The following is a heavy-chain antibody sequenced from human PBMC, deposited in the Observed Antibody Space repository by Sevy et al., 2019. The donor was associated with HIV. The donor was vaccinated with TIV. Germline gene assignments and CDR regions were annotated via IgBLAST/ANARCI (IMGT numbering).Heavy chain of an antibody. V-gene: IGHV3-23*01. CDR1: GFTFSSYA. D-gene: IGHD2-21*02. CDR2: ISGSGGST. J-gene: IGHJ4*02. Sequence: GGSLRLSCAASGFTFSSYAMSWVRQAPGKGLEWVSAISGSGGSTYYADSVKGRFTISRDNSKNTLYLQMNSLRAEDTAVYYCAKDLSRGDFGGYFDYWGQGTLVTVSS. CDR3: AKDLSRGDFGGYFDY.